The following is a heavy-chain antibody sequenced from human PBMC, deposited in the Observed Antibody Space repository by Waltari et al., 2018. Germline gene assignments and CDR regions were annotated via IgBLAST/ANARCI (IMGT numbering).Heavy chain of an antibody. V-gene: IGHV1-8*01. CDR2: MNPNSGNT. CDR1: GYTFTSYD. CDR3: ARAASSGMSEGGDY. J-gene: IGHJ4*02. Sequence: QVQLVQSGAEVKKPGASVKVSCKASGYTFTSYDINWVRQATGQGLEWMGLMNPNSGNTGYAQKFQGRVTMTRNTSISTAYMELSSLRSEDTAVYYCARAASSGMSEGGDYWGQGTLVTVSS. D-gene: IGHD5-18*01.